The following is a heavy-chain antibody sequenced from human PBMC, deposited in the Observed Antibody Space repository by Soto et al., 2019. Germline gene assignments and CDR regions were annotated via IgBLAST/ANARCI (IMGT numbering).Heavy chain of an antibody. CDR1: GLTFSNYA. CDR3: AKAYFVWSSEQPYYFGY. V-gene: IGHV3-23*01. Sequence: GGSLRLSCAASGLTFSNYAMTWVRQGPGKGLEWVSGISGSGGRSYYADSVKGRFTISRDNSKSTLYLQMNSLRAEDTAVYYCAKAYFVWSSEQPYYFGYWGQGTLVTVSS. J-gene: IGHJ4*02. D-gene: IGHD3-16*01. CDR2: ISGSGGRS.